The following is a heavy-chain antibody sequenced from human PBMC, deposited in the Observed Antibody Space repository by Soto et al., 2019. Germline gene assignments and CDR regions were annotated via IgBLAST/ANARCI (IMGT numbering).Heavy chain of an antibody. CDR2: ISAGGNTK. CDR3: AKESGGERYAAYFDL. Sequence: QVQLVESGGGVVQPGTSLRLACAASGFTLSNIGMQWVRQAPGKGLEWVAVISAGGNTKYYADSVKGRFTISRDNSKNTLFLQMHSLRTEDTAVYYCAKESGGERYAAYFDLWGQATLVTVSA. CDR1: GFTLSNIG. V-gene: IGHV3-30*18. J-gene: IGHJ4*02. D-gene: IGHD2-21*01.